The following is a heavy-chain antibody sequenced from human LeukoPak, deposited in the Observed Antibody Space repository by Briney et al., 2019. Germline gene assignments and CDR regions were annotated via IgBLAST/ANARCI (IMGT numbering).Heavy chain of an antibody. D-gene: IGHD3-16*01. Sequence: PSETLSLTCTVSGGSIRSYYWSWIRQTPGKGLEWIGEINHSGSTNYNPSLKSRVTISVDTSKNQFSLKLSSVTAADTAVYYCARGAGGYVWGWREFDYWGQGTLVTVSS. CDR2: INHSGST. CDR1: GGSIRSYY. J-gene: IGHJ4*02. V-gene: IGHV4-34*01. CDR3: ARGAGGYVWGWREFDY.